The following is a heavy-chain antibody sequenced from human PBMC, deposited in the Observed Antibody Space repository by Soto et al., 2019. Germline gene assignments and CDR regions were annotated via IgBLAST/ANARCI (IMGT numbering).Heavy chain of an antibody. CDR2: INHSGST. V-gene: IGHV4-34*01. Sequence: QVQLQQWGAGLLKPSETLSLTCAVYGGSFSGYYWSWIRQPPGKGLEWIGEINHSGSTNYNPSLKSRVTISVDTSKNQFSLKLSSVTAADTAVYYCARGPVLLWFGELYDWGQGTLVTVSS. D-gene: IGHD3-10*01. J-gene: IGHJ4*02. CDR3: ARGPVLLWFGELYD. CDR1: GGSFSGYY.